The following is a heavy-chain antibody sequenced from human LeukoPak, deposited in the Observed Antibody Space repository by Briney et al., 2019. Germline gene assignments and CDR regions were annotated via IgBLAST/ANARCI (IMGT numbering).Heavy chain of an antibody. V-gene: IGHV3-30-3*01. CDR3: ARPFYDFLSGLYTGYFDY. Sequence: GRSLRLSCAASGFIFNTYAMHWVRQAPGKGLEWVAVISYDGSNEYYADSVKGRFTISRDNSKNTLYLQMNSLWAEDTAVYYCARPFYDFLSGLYTGYFDYWGRGTLVTVSS. CDR1: GFIFNTYA. J-gene: IGHJ4*02. D-gene: IGHD3-3*01. CDR2: ISYDGSNE.